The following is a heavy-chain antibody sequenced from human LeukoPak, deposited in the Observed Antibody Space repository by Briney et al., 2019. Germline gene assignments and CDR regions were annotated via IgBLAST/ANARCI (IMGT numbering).Heavy chain of an antibody. J-gene: IGHJ3*02. CDR3: AKRYSSGWGNAFDI. CDR1: GFTFSSYG. V-gene: IGHV3-23*01. CDR2: ISGSGGST. D-gene: IGHD6-19*01. Sequence: PGGSLRLSCAASGFTFSSYGMHWVRQAPGKGLEWVSAISGSGGSTYYADSVKGRFTISRDNSKNTLYLQMNSLRADDTAVYYCAKRYSSGWGNAFDIWGQGTMVTVSS.